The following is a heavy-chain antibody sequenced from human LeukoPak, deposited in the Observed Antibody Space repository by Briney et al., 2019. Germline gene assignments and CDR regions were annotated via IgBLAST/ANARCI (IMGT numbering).Heavy chain of an antibody. CDR1: GNTFTDYY. V-gene: IGHV1-2*02. J-gene: IGHJ5*02. CDR3: ARGRYYYDSSGFDP. CDR2: INPNNGGT. D-gene: IGHD3-22*01. Sequence: GASVKVSCKAFGNTFTDYYMHWVRQAPGQGLEWMGWINPNNGGTNYAQKLQGRVTMTTDTSTSTAYMELRSLRSDDTAVHYCARGRYYYDSSGFDPWGQGTLVTVSS.